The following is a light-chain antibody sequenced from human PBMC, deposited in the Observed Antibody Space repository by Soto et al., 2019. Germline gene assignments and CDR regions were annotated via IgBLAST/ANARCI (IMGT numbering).Light chain of an antibody. V-gene: IGLV4-60*02. J-gene: IGLJ3*02. Sequence: QSVLTQSSSACASLGSSVKLTCTLSSGHSSYIIAWHQQQPGKAPRYLMKLEGSGSYNKGSGVPDRFSGSSSGADRYLTISNLQFEDEADYYCETWDFNTRVFGGGTKLTVL. CDR3: ETWDFNTRV. CDR2: LEGSGSY. CDR1: SGHSSYI.